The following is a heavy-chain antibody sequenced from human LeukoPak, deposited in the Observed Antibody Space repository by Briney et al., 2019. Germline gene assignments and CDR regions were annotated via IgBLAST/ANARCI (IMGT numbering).Heavy chain of an antibody. CDR2: IYYSGST. CDR1: GGSISSTNNY. D-gene: IGHD3-10*01. V-gene: IGHV4-39*02. CDR3: AREGGYDSGGLDY. Sequence: SETLSLTCTVSGGSISSTNNYWGWIRQPPGQGLEWIGSIYYSGSTYYNPSLKSRVTISVDTSKNQFSLKLSSVTAADTAVYYCAREGGYDSGGLDYWGQGTLVTVSS. J-gene: IGHJ4*02.